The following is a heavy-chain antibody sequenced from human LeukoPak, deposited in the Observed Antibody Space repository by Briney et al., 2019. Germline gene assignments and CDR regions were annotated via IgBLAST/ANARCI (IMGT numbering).Heavy chain of an antibody. CDR2: IYHSGST. V-gene: IGHV4-38-2*02. D-gene: IGHD6-6*01. CDR1: GYSISSGYY. J-gene: IGHJ3*02. Sequence: SETLSLTCTVSGYSISSGYYWGWIRQPPGKGLEWIGSIYHSGSTYYNPSLKSRVTISVDTSKNQFSLKLSSVTAADTAVYYCASISSSQAFDIWGQGTMVTVSS. CDR3: ASISSSQAFDI.